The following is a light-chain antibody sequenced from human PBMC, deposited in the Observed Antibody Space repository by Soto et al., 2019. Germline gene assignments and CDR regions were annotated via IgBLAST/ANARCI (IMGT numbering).Light chain of an antibody. CDR1: SSDVGGHNY. CDR3: NSYTSSSTWV. CDR2: EVS. J-gene: IGLJ3*02. Sequence: QSALTQPASVSGSPGQSITISCTGTSSDVGGHNYVSWYQQHPGKAPKLMIYEVSNRPSGVSNRFSGSKSGNTASLTISGRQAEDEADYYCNSYTSSSTWVFGGGTKLTVL. V-gene: IGLV2-14*01.